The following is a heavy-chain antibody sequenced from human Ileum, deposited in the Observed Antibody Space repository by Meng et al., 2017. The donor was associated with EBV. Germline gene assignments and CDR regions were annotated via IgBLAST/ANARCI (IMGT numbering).Heavy chain of an antibody. J-gene: IGHJ2*01. CDR1: GGSISSGDYY. CDR2: IYYSGST. V-gene: IGHV4-30-4*01. Sequence: QAQRQESGPGLVKPYQPLSLLCTGSGGSISSGDYYWSWIRQPPGKGLEWIGYIYYSGSTYYNPSLKSRVTISVDTSKNQFSLKLSSVTAADTAVYYCARGYYDSSGYGYWYFDLWGRGTLVTVSS. CDR3: ARGYYDSSGYGYWYFDL. D-gene: IGHD3-22*01.